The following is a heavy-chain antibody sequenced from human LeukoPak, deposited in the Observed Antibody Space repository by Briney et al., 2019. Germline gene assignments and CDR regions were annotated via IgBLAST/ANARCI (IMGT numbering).Heavy chain of an antibody. J-gene: IGHJ5*02. V-gene: IGHV1-2*02. CDR2: INPNSGGT. CDR3: ARVADTAMVGYNWFDP. D-gene: IGHD5-18*01. Sequence: ASVKVSCKASGYTFTGYYMHWVRQAPGQGLEWMGWINPNSGGTNYAQKFQGRVTMTRDTSISTAYMELSRLRSDDTAVYYCARVADTAMVGYNWFDPWGQGTLVTVSS. CDR1: GYTFTGYY.